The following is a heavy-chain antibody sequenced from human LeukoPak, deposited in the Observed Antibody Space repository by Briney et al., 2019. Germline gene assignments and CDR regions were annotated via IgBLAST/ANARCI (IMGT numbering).Heavy chain of an antibody. Sequence: GGSLRLSCAASGFTFSSYAMSWVRQAPGKGLEWVSGISGSGGSAYYADSVKGRFTISRDNSKNTLYLQMNSLRADDTAMYYCAKGGVSSGKTFDSWGQGTLVTVSS. CDR2: ISGSGGSA. CDR1: GFTFSSYA. V-gene: IGHV3-23*01. CDR3: AKGGVSSGKTFDS. J-gene: IGHJ4*02. D-gene: IGHD3-10*01.